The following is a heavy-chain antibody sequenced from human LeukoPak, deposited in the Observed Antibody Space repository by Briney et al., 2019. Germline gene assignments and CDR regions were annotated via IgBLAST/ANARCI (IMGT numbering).Heavy chain of an antibody. CDR1: GFTFDDYA. Sequence: GRSLRLSCAASGFTFDDYAMHWVRQAPGKGLECVSGISWNSGSIGYADSVKGRFTISRDNAKNSLYLQMNSLRAEDTALYYCAKDMWGGYYSSGMDVWGQGTTVTVSS. D-gene: IGHD3-16*01. V-gene: IGHV3-9*01. J-gene: IGHJ6*02. CDR2: ISWNSGSI. CDR3: AKDMWGGYYSSGMDV.